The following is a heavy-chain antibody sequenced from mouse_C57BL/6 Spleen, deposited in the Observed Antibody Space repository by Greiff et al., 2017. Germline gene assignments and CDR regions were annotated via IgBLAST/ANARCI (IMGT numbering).Heavy chain of an antibody. D-gene: IGHD3-3*01. Sequence: QVHVKQSGPGLVQPSQSLSITCTVSGFSLTSYGVHWVRQPPGKGLEWLGVIWSGGSTDYNAAFISRLSISKDNSKSQVFFKMNSLQADDTAIYYCAGGTDPYYYAMDYWGQGTSVTVSS. CDR3: AGGTDPYYYAMDY. CDR2: IWSGGST. CDR1: GFSLTSYG. J-gene: IGHJ4*01. V-gene: IGHV2-4*01.